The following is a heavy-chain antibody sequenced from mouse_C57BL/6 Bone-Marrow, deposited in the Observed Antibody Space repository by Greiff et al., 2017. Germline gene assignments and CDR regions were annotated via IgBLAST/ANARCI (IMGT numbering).Heavy chain of an antibody. CDR3: ARGKLAWFAY. CDR2: IDPSDSYT. V-gene: IGHV1-50*01. Sequence: QVQLQQPGAELVKPGASVKLSCKASGYTFTSYWMQWVKQRPGQGLEWIGEIDPSDSYTNYNQKFKGKATLTVDTSSSTAYMQLSSLASEDSAVYYSARGKLAWFAYWGQGTLVTVSA. CDR1: GYTFTSYW. J-gene: IGHJ3*01.